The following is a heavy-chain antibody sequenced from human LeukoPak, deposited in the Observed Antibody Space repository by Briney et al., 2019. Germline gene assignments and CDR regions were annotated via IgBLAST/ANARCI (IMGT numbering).Heavy chain of an antibody. CDR1: GFTFSSYT. CDR2: ISGSGGSA. J-gene: IGHJ4*02. D-gene: IGHD4-23*01. Sequence: GGSLRLSCAASGFTFSSYTMTWVRQPPGKGLEWVSAISGSGGSAYYADSVKGRFTISRDNSKNTLYLQMNSLRAEDTAVYYCAKDPDYGGNSGVDYFDYWGQGTLVTVSS. CDR3: AKDPDYGGNSGVDYFDY. V-gene: IGHV3-23*01.